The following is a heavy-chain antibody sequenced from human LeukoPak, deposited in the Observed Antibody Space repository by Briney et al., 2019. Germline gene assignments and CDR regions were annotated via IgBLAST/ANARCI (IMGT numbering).Heavy chain of an antibody. V-gene: IGHV4-59*12. J-gene: IGHJ5*02. CDR1: GGSISNYY. Sequence: SETLSLTGTVSGGSISNYYWSWVRQPPGKGLEWIGYIYYSGTTNYNPSLESRVTISVDTSKNQFSLKLSSVTAADTAVYYCARAGDYGDYVKWFDPWGQGTLVTVSS. CDR2: IYYSGTT. D-gene: IGHD4-17*01. CDR3: ARAGDYGDYVKWFDP.